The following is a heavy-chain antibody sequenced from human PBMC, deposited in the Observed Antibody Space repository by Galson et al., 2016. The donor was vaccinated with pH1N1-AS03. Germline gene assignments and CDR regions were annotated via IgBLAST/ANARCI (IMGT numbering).Heavy chain of an antibody. J-gene: IGHJ4*02. V-gene: IGHV3-7*01. Sequence: SLRLSCAASGFTFSTYCMSWVRQAPGKGLEWVANIKHDGSEKYYVDSLKGRFTISRDNAKNSLYLQMSSLRAEDKAIYYCARGAPGDHPLSPLWNWGQGALVTVSS. CDR2: IKHDGSEK. CDR3: ARGAPGDHPLSPLWN. D-gene: IGHD1-1*01. CDR1: GFTFSTYC.